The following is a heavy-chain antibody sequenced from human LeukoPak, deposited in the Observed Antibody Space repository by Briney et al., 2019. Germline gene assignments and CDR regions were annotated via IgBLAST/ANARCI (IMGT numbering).Heavy chain of an antibody. CDR3: ARGGLWFGEGDFDY. J-gene: IGHJ4*02. CDR1: GGSISSYY. CDR2: IYYSGST. D-gene: IGHD3-10*01. Sequence: PSETLSLTCTVSGGSISSYYWSWIRQPPGKGLESIGYIYYSGSTNYNPSLKSRVTISVDTSKNQFSLKLSSVTAADTAVYYCARGGLWFGEGDFDYWGQGTLVTVSS. V-gene: IGHV4-59*01.